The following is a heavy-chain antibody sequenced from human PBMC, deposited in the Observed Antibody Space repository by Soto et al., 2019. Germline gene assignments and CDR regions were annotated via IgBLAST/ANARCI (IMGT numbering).Heavy chain of an antibody. CDR2: IVVGSGNT. D-gene: IGHD5-18*01. CDR3: AAAPRFSYGYDAFDI. V-gene: IGHV1-58*01. J-gene: IGHJ3*02. Sequence: SVKVSCKASGFTFTSSAVQWVRQARGQRLEWIGWIVVGSGNTNYAQKFQERVTITRDMSTSTAYMELSSLRSEDTAVYYCAAAPRFSYGYDAFDIWGQGTMVTVSS. CDR1: GFTFTSSA.